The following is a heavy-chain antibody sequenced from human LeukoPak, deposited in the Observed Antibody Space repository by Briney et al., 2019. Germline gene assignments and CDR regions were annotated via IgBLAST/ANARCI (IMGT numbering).Heavy chain of an antibody. D-gene: IGHD3-10*01. V-gene: IGHV1-2*06. J-gene: IGHJ4*02. Sequence: GASVKVSCKASGYTFTSYYMHWVRQAPGQGLEWMGRINPNSGGTNYAQKFQGRVTMTRDTSISTAYMELSRLRSDDTAVYYCARDFIYGSGSYLFDYWGQGTLVTVSS. CDR3: ARDFIYGSGSYLFDY. CDR2: INPNSGGT. CDR1: GYTFTSYY.